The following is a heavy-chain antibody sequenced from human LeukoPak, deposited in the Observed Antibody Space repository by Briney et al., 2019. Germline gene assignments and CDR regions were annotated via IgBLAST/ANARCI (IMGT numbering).Heavy chain of an antibody. V-gene: IGHV4-34*01. CDR2: INHSGST. Sequence: SETLSLTCTVSGGSISGYYWSWIRQPPGKGLEWIGEINHSGSTNYNPSLKSRVTISVDTSKNQFSLKLSSVTAADTAVYYCARAHYYDSSGVDYWGQGTLVTVSS. CDR1: GGSISGYY. D-gene: IGHD3-22*01. CDR3: ARAHYYDSSGVDY. J-gene: IGHJ4*02.